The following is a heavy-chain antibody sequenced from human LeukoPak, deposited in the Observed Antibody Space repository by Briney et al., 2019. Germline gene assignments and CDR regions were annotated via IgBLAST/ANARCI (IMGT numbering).Heavy chain of an antibody. V-gene: IGHV1-18*01. CDR1: GYTVTSYG. CDR3: ARMELELLWFGEDWFDP. Sequence: GASVKVSCKASGYTVTSYGISWVRQAPGQGREWLGWISAYNGNTNYAQKLQGRVTMTTDTSTRTAYMALRSLRSDDTAVSYCARMELELLWFGEDWFDPWGQGTLVTVSS. D-gene: IGHD3-10*01. J-gene: IGHJ5*02. CDR2: ISAYNGNT.